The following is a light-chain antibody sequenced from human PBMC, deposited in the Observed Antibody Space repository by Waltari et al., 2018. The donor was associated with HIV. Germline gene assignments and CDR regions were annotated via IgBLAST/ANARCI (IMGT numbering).Light chain of an antibody. CDR3: CSYAGGSTLV. CDR1: NNYNH. V-gene: IGLV2-23*02. J-gene: IGLJ2*01. Sequence: QSALTQPASVSGSPGQSITISCSGTNNYNHVSWYPQYPGKDPKLLLYYVSKRPSGVSHCFSGSKSGNTASLTISWLQAEDECDYHCCSYAGGSTLVFGGGTKLTVL. CDR2: YVS.